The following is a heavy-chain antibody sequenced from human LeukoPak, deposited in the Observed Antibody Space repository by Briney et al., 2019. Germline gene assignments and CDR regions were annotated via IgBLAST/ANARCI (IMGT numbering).Heavy chain of an antibody. CDR2: ISSSSSTI. V-gene: IGHV3-48*01. CDR1: GFTFSSYS. Sequence: GGSLRLSCAASGFTFSSYSMNWVRQAPGKGLEWVSYISSSSSTIYYADSVKGRFTISRDNAKNSLYLQMNSLRAEDTAVYYCAKIDPGIAAAGRKGGGYWGQGTLVTVSS. D-gene: IGHD6-13*01. J-gene: IGHJ4*02. CDR3: AKIDPGIAAAGRKGGGY.